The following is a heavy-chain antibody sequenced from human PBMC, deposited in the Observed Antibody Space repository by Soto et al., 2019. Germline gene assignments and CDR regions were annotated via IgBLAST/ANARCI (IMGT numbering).Heavy chain of an antibody. J-gene: IGHJ4*02. D-gene: IGHD6-19*01. CDR2: IDPSDSYT. V-gene: IGHV5-10-1*01. CDR3: ARRGVFGSDWYGY. CDR1: GYTYSSYW. Sequence: GESQNSSCKGSGYTYSSYWMTWVRQMPGKGLEWMGRIDPSDSYTNYSPSLEGHVTISVDRSSTTAYLQWSSLKASDTGMYYCARRGVFGSDWYGYWGQGTLVTVPQ.